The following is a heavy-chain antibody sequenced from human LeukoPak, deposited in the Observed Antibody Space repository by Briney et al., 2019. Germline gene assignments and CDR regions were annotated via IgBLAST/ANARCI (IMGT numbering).Heavy chain of an antibody. J-gene: IGHJ4*02. CDR3: AKLDPVVLLWFGESDY. Sequence: GGSLRLSCAASGFTFSNYALSWVRQAPGKGLEWVSAISGSGDNTYYADSVKGRLTISRDNSKNTLYLQMNSLRAEDTAVYYCAKLDPVVLLWFGESDYWGQGTLVTVSS. V-gene: IGHV3-23*01. D-gene: IGHD3-10*01. CDR1: GFTFSNYA. CDR2: ISGSGDNT.